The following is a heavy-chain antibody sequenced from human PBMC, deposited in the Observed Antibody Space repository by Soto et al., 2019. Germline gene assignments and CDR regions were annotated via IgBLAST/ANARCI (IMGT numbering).Heavy chain of an antibody. Sequence: QVHPVQSGTEVKKPGSSVKVSCKTSGDTFSNQAISWVRQAPGQGLEWMGGIIPLFDSASYAQRSHDRVTITADKFTNTVYMELRSLTSEDTAVYYCAASTFQSGVSGYFHLDHWGQGTLVTVSS. J-gene: IGHJ4*02. D-gene: IGHD3-3*01. CDR1: GDTFSNQA. CDR3: AASTFQSGVSGYFHLDH. CDR2: IIPLFDSA. V-gene: IGHV1-69*06.